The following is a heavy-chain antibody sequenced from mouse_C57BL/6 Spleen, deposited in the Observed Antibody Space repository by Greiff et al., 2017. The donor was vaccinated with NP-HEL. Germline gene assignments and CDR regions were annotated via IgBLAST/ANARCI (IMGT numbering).Heavy chain of an antibody. CDR2: IYPRSGNT. Sequence: QLQQSGAELARPGASVKLSCKASGYTFTSYGISWVKQRTGQGLEWIGEIYPRSGNTYYNEKFKGKATLTADKSSSTAYMELRSLTSEDSAVYFCARSSHYYGSSPWYFDVWGTGTTVTVSS. CDR1: GYTFTSYG. D-gene: IGHD1-1*01. CDR3: ARSSHYYGSSPWYFDV. J-gene: IGHJ1*03. V-gene: IGHV1-81*01.